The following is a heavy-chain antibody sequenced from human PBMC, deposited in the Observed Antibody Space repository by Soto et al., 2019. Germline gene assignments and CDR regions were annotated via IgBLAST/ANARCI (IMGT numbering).Heavy chain of an antibody. J-gene: IGHJ4*02. CDR2: INHSGSG. V-gene: IGHV4-34*01. D-gene: IGHD2-21*01. CDR1: GGPFNGYY. CDR3: ARVVRGWHPHFDS. Sequence: SETLSLTCAAYGGPFNGYYWSWIRQPPGKGLEWIGEINHSGSGNYNPSLKSRVTISLDTSENQFSLKLDSVTAADTAVYYCARVVRGWHPHFDSWGQGTLVTVSS.